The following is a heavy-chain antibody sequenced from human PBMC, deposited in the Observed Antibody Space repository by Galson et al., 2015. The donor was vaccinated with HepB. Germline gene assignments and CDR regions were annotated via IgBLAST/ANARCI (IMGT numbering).Heavy chain of an antibody. V-gene: IGHV5-10-1*01. CDR1: GYSFAKYW. CDR3: ARHWSLLSAFDM. J-gene: IGHJ3*02. CDR2: IDPSDSHT. Sequence: QSGAEVKQPGESLRISCKGSGYSFAKYWITWVRQMPGKGLEWMGRIDPSDSHTSYSPSFEGHVSISADEFITTAYLQWSSLRASDTAMYFCARHWSLLSAFDMWGQGTVVTVSS. D-gene: IGHD3-3*01.